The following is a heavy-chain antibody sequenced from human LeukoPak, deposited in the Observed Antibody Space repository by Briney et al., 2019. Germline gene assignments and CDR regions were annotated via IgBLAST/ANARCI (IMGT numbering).Heavy chain of an antibody. CDR2: LAHSGST. V-gene: IGHV4-39*01. D-gene: IGHD3-22*01. CDR3: ASSTSYYYDTSGYFEY. J-gene: IGHJ4*02. CDR1: GGFIGSSSFY. Sequence: SETLSLTCTVSGGFIGSSSFYWAWIRQTPGKGLEWIGSLAHSGSTYYKSSLKSRVTLSVDAAKNQFSLNLTSVTAADTALFYCASSTSYYYDTSGYFEYWGQGILVTVSS.